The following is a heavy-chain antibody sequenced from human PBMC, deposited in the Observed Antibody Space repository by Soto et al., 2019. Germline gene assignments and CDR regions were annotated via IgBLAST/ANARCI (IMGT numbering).Heavy chain of an antibody. V-gene: IGHV4-34*01. CDR3: ARRLDV. J-gene: IGHJ6*02. CDR2: INHSGST. Sequence: SETLSLTCAVYGASFSGYYWSWIRQPPGKGLEWIGEINHSGSTNYNPSLKSRVTISVDTSKNQFSLNLSSVTATDTAVYYCARRLDVWGQGITVTVSS. CDR1: GASFSGYY.